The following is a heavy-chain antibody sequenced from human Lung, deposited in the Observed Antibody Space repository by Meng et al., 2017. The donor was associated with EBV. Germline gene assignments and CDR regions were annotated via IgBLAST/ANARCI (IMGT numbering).Heavy chain of an antibody. D-gene: IGHD3-3*01. V-gene: IGHV4-4*02. J-gene: IGHJ4*02. CDR2: FYHSGST. Sequence: VRLEESGPGLVKPSGTLSLTCAVSGGSISSRNWWSWVRQPPGTGLEWIGEFYHSGSTNYNPSLKRRVTISVDKSKNQFSLKLSSVTAADTAVYYCARGKLSGYRYFDYWGQGTLVTVSS. CDR3: ARGKLSGYRYFDY. CDR1: GGSISSRNW.